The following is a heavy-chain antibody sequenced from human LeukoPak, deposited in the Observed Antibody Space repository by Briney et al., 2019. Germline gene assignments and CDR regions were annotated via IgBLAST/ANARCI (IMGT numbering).Heavy chain of an antibody. V-gene: IGHV4-34*01. D-gene: IGHD5-18*01. Sequence: SETLSLSCAVYGGSFSGYYWSWIRQPPGKGLEWIGEINQSGSTNYNPSLKSRVTISVDTSKNQFSLKLNSVTAADTAVYYCARQGPDTVMVFDYWGQGTLFTVSS. CDR3: ARQGPDTVMVFDY. CDR1: GGSFSGYY. J-gene: IGHJ4*02. CDR2: INQSGST.